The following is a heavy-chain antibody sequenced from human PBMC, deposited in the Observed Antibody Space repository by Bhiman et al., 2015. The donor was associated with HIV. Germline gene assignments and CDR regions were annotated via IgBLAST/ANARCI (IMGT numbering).Heavy chain of an antibody. V-gene: IGHV3-13*01. J-gene: IGHJ5*02. Sequence: EVQLVESGGDLVQPGESVRLSCVASEFTFSTYDMHWVRQGAGKSLEWVAAIGTAGDTFYSGSVKGRFTISREDAKNSLYLQMNSLRTEDTSLYYCARDKESVTMVRGPFDPWGQGTRVTVSS. D-gene: IGHD3-10*01. CDR1: EFTFSTYD. CDR2: IGTAGDT. CDR3: ARDKESVTMVRGPFDP.